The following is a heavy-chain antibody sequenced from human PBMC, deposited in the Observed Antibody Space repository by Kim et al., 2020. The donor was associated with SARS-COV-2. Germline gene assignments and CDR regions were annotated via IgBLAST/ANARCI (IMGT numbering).Heavy chain of an antibody. CDR2: MNPNSGNT. V-gene: IGHV1-8*01. CDR1: GYTFTSYD. D-gene: IGHD3-10*01. Sequence: VKVSCKASGYTFTSYDINWVRQATGQGLEWMGWMNPNSGNTGYAQKFQGRVTMTRNTSISTAYMELSSLRSEDTAVYYCARGPKAQYYYGSGSYYNRDKVEYYYYYYGMDVWGQGTTVTVSS. CDR3: ARGPKAQYYYGSGSYYNRDKVEYYYYYYGMDV. J-gene: IGHJ6*02.